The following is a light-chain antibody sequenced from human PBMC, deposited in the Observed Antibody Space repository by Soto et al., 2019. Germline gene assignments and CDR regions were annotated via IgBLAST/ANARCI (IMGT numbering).Light chain of an antibody. J-gene: IGKJ4*01. CDR3: QQSYSTPLT. CDR1: QSISSY. V-gene: IGKV1-39*01. CDR2: AAS. Sequence: DIQMTQSPSSLSASAGDRVTTTCRASQSISSYLNWYQQKPGKAPKLLIYAASSLQSGVPSRFSGSGSGTDFTLTISSLQPEDFAAYYCQQSYSTPLTFGGGTKVDIK.